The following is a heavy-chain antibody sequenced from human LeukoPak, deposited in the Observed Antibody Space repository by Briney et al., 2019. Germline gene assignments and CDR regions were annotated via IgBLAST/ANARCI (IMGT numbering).Heavy chain of an antibody. CDR2: IYYSGST. D-gene: IGHD6-13*01. Sequence: SETLSLTCSVSDDSISSSNYYWGWIRQPPGKGLEWIGTIYYSGSTYYIPSLRSRLTISVDTSKNQFSLKLSSVTAADTAVYYCARHLSQRGYSSSWSLNWFDPWGQGTLVTVSS. V-gene: IGHV4-39*01. CDR3: ARHLSQRGYSSSWSLNWFDP. CDR1: DDSISSSNYY. J-gene: IGHJ5*02.